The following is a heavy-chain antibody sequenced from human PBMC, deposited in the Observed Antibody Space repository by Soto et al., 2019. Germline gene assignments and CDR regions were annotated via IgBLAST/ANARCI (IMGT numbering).Heavy chain of an antibody. CDR3: ARGPFFAGQQPFDS. CDR1: GGSMNNYL. J-gene: IGHJ4*02. Sequence: SETLSLTCTVSGGSMNNYLWSWIRQTPGGGLQWIGYIHVTGNTYHNPSLKSPVTISVDASKTQFSLTLSSVTAADTAVYYCARGPFFAGQQPFDSWGQGILVTVSS. D-gene: IGHD6-13*01. V-gene: IGHV4-59*01. CDR2: IHVTGNT.